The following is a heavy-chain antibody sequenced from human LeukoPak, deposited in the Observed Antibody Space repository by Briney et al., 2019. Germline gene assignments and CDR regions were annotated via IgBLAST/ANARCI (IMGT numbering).Heavy chain of an antibody. J-gene: IGHJ5*02. CDR3: ARDLEYYDFWSGYPSTS. V-gene: IGHV1-18*01. Sequence: ASVKVSCKASGYTFTSYGISWVRQAPGQGLEWMGWISAYNGNTNYAQKLQDRVTMTTDTSTSTAYMELRSLRSDDTAVYYCARDLEYYDFWSGYPSTSWGQGTLVTVSS. CDR2: ISAYNGNT. D-gene: IGHD3-3*01. CDR1: GYTFTSYG.